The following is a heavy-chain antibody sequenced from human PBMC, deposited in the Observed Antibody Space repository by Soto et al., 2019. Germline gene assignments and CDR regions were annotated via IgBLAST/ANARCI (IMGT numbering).Heavy chain of an antibody. CDR1: GGSISSYY. D-gene: IGHD3-3*01. CDR2: IYYSGST. CDR3: ARVFPSKARYYYYGMDV. Sequence: QVQLQESGPGLVKPSETLSLTCTVSGGSISSYYWSWIRQPPGKGLEWIGYIYYSGSTNYNPSLTSRVTISVDTSKNQFSLKLSSVAAADTAVYYCARVFPSKARYYYYGMDVWGQGTTVTVSS. J-gene: IGHJ6*02. V-gene: IGHV4-59*12.